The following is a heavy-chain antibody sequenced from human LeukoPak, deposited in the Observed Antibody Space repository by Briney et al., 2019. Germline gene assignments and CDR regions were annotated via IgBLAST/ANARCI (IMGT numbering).Heavy chain of an antibody. D-gene: IGHD2-2*02. J-gene: IGHJ4*02. CDR1: GFTFSRYW. Sequence: QPGGSLSLSCAGSGFTFSRYWMSWVRQAPGKGLEWVANIKQDGTAKYYVDSVKGRFTMSRDNDKNSLYLQMNSLRVEDTAVYYCARDSTSDTLGYWGQGTLVTVSS. CDR3: ARDSTSDTLGY. V-gene: IGHV3-7*01. CDR2: IKQDGTAK.